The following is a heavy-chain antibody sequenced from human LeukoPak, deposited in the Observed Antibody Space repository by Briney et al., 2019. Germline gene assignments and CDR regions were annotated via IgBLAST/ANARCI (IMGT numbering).Heavy chain of an antibody. J-gene: IGHJ4*02. V-gene: IGHV3-7*01. Sequence: PGGSLRPSCTASGFIFSSYWMSWVRQAPGKGLEWVANIRVDGSEKYYVDSVKGRFTISRDNAKNSLYLQMTSLRAEDTAVYYCARDTLGWGQGTLVTVSS. CDR3: ARDTLG. CDR1: GFIFSSYW. D-gene: IGHD2-15*01. CDR2: IRVDGSEK.